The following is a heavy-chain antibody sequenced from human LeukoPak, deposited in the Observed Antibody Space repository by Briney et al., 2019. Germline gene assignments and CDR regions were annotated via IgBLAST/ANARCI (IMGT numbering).Heavy chain of an antibody. CDR3: ARIGFSYYMDV. Sequence: SGPALVKPTQTLTLTCTFSGFSLSTSGMRVSWIRQPPGKALEWLARIDWDDDKFYSTSLKTRLTISKDTPKNQVVLTMTNMDPVDTATYYCARIGFSYYMDVWGKGTTVTVSS. V-gene: IGHV2-70*04. CDR1: GFSLSTSGMR. J-gene: IGHJ6*03. CDR2: IDWDDDK.